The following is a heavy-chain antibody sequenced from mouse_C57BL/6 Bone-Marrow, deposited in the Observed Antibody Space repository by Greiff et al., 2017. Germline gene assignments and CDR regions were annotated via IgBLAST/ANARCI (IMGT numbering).Heavy chain of an antibody. Sequence: VQVVESGAELARPGASVKLSCKASGYTFTSYGISWVKQRTGQGLEWIGEIYPRSGNTYYNEKFKGKATLTADKSSSTAYMELRSLTSEDSAVXYCAGYGSGAWYFDVWGTGTPVTVSA. CDR2: IYPRSGNT. J-gene: IGHJ1*03. CDR3: AGYGSGAWYFDV. V-gene: IGHV1-81*01. CDR1: GYTFTSYG. D-gene: IGHD1-1*01.